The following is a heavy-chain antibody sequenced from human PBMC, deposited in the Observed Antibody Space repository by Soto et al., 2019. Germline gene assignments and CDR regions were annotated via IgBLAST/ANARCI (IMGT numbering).Heavy chain of an antibody. D-gene: IGHD3-10*01. Sequence: QVQLQESGPGLVKPSETLSLTCTVSGGSISSYYWSWIRQPPGKGLEWIGYIYYSGGTNYNPSLKSRVTISVATSKNQVSLKLSSVTAADTAVYYCARVWGGAFDIWGQGTMVTVSS. CDR2: IYYSGGT. CDR3: ARVWGGAFDI. V-gene: IGHV4-59*01. J-gene: IGHJ3*02. CDR1: GGSISSYY.